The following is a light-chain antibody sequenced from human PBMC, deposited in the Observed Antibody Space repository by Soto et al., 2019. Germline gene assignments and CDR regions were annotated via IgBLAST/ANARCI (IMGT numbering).Light chain of an antibody. J-gene: IGKJ4*01. Sequence: DIQMTQSPSILSASVGDRVTITCRSSQTITNWLAWYQQKPGKAPNLLIYGASILQSGVPSRFSAGANASGTDFTLTISNLQPEDFAVYYCQQLNDYPLTFGGGTKVDIK. CDR2: GAS. V-gene: IGKV1-5*01. CDR1: QTITNW. CDR3: QQLNDYPLT.